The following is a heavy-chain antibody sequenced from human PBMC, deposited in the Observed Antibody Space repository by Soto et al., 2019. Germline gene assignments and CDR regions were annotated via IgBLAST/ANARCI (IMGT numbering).Heavy chain of an antibody. V-gene: IGHV4-39*01. CDR3: ASHLTYCSAGSCYSDFPYYGMDV. CDR1: GGSISSSSYY. Sequence: QLQLQESGPGLVKPSETLSLTCTVSGGSISSSSYYWGWIRQPPGKGLEWIGSIFYSGSTYYNPARKSRVTISVDTSKNQFSLKLSSVTDADTAVYYCASHLTYCSAGSCYSDFPYYGMDVWGQGTTVTGSS. J-gene: IGHJ6*02. D-gene: IGHD2-15*01. CDR2: IFYSGST.